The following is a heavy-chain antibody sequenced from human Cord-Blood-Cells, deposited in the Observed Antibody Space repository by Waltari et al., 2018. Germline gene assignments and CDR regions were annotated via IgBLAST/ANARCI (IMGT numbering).Heavy chain of an antibody. CDR3: ARRGDNCGGDCYDAFYI. Sequence: QLQLQESGPGLVKPSETLYLTCTVPGGSISSSSYYWGWIRQPPGKGLEWIGSIYYSGSTYYTPSLKSRVTISVDTSKNQFSLKLSSVTAADTAVYYCARRGDNCGGDCYDAFYIWGQGTMVTVSS. CDR1: GGSISSSSYY. CDR2: IYYSGST. D-gene: IGHD2-21*01. J-gene: IGHJ3*02. V-gene: IGHV4-39*01.